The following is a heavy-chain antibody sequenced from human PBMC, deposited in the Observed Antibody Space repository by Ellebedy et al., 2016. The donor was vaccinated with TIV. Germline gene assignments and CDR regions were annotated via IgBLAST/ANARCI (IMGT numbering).Heavy chain of an antibody. D-gene: IGHD4-17*01. CDR1: GFILSAYG. CDR3: ARAGDYNRLSPAGGY. CDR2: TWFDGTNQ. V-gene: IGHV3-33*01. J-gene: IGHJ4*02. Sequence: GESLKISCAASGFILSAYGMHWVRQAPGKGLEWVAITWFDGTNQYYADSVKGRFTISRHNSKNTLYLEISSLRAEETAVYYCARAGDYNRLSPAGGYWGQGTLVTVSS.